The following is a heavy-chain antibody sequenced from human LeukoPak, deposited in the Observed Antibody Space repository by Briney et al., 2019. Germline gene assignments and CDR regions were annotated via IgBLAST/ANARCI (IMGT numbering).Heavy chain of an antibody. CDR1: GFTFSSYA. J-gene: IGHJ4*02. V-gene: IGHV3-23*01. Sequence: GGSLRLSCAASGFTFSSYAMSWVRQAPGKGLEWVSAISGSGGSTYYADSVKGRFTISRDNSKNPLYLQMNSLSAEDTAVYYCAKGVTAIQRFSRGFPYYFDYWGQGTLVTVSS. CDR2: ISGSGGST. CDR3: AKGVTAIQRFSRGFPYYFDY. D-gene: IGHD2-21*02.